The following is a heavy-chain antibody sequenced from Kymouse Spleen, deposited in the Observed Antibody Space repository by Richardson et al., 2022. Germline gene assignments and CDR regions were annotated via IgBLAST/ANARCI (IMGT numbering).Heavy chain of an antibody. Sequence: QVQLVESGGGVVQPGRSLRLSCAASGFTFSSYGMHWVRQAPGKGLEWVAVIWYDGSNKYYADSVKGRFTISRDNSKNTLYLQMNSLRAEDTAVYYCARGYNWNDYGMDVWGQGTTVTVSS. D-gene: IGHD1-20*01. J-gene: IGHJ6*02. CDR3: ARGYNWNDYGMDV. CDR2: IWYDGSNK. V-gene: IGHV3-33*01. CDR1: GFTFSSYG.